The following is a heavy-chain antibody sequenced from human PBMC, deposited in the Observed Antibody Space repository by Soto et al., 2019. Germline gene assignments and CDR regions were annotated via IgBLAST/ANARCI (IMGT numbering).Heavy chain of an antibody. CDR3: ARHVGVVTMYFYYGLDV. CDR2: FSYSGST. Sequence: PSETLSLTCTVSGGSISSSSYYWGWIRQPPGKGLEWIGSFSYSGSTYYNPSLDSRVTISVDTSRNQFSLKLSSVTAADTAVYYCARHVGVVTMYFYYGLDVWGQGTTVPVSS. J-gene: IGHJ6*02. D-gene: IGHD2-21*02. CDR1: GGSISSSSYY. V-gene: IGHV4-39*01.